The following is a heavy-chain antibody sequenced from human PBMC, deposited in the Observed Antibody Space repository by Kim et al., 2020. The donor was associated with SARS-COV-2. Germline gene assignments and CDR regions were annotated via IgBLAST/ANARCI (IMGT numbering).Heavy chain of an antibody. J-gene: IGHJ3*02. Sequence: GGSLRLSCAASGFTFSSYAMHWVRQAPGKGLEYVSAISSNGGSTYYANSVKGRFTISRDNSKNTLYLQMGSLRAEDMAVYYCARADGHAFDIWGQGTMVTVSS. CDR3: ARADGHAFDI. CDR2: ISSNGGST. CDR1: GFTFSSYA. V-gene: IGHV3-64*01.